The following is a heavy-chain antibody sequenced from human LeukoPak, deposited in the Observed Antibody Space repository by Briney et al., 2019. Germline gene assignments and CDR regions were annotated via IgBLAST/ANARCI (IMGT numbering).Heavy chain of an antibody. J-gene: IGHJ4*02. CDR1: GFTFSDYY. Sequence: EGSLRLSCAASGFTFSDYYMSWIRQAPGKGLEWVSYISSGGSTIYYADSVKGRFTISRDNAKNSLYLQMNSLRAEDTAVYYCARDRPYYYDSSGYFDYWGQGTLVTVSS. V-gene: IGHV3-11*01. CDR3: ARDRPYYYDSSGYFDY. D-gene: IGHD3-22*01. CDR2: ISSGGSTI.